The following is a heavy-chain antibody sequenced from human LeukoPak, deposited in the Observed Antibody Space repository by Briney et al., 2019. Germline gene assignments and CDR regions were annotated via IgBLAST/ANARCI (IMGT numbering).Heavy chain of an antibody. CDR2: MNPNSGNT. D-gene: IGHD5-12*01. V-gene: IGHV1-8*01. CDR1: GYTFTSYD. CDR3: ARGHSGYDSSYYYYYYSMDV. Sequence: GASVKVSCKASGYTFTSYDINWVRQATGQGLEWMGWMNPNSGNTGYALKFQGRVTITRNTSISTAYMELSSLRSEDTAVYYCARGHSGYDSSYYYYYYSMDVWGKETTVTISS. J-gene: IGHJ6*03.